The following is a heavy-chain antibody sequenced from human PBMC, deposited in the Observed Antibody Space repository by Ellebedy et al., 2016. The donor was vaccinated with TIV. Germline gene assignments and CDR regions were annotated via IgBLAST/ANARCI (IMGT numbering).Heavy chain of an antibody. CDR2: ISGSAGST. CDR3: AKDGRGTNPGHFDY. V-gene: IGHV3-23*01. J-gene: IGHJ4*02. Sequence: GESLKISCAASGFTFNSYVMSWVRQAPGKGLEWVPAISGSAGSTYYADSVKGRFTISRDNSKNTLFLQMNSLRAEDTAVYYCAKDGRGTNPGHFDYWGQGTLVTVSS. D-gene: IGHD2-8*01. CDR1: GFTFNSYV.